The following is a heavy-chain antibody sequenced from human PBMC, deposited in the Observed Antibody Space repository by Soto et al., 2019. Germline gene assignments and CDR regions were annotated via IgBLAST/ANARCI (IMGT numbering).Heavy chain of an antibody. Sequence: EVQLVESGGGLVKPGGSLRLSCAASGFTFSNAWMSWVRQAPGKGLEWVGRIISKSDGGTTDFAAPVKGRFTISRDDSESTLYLQMNSLKTDDTAMYYCVTGPYCSGGSCYFPRWGQGTLVIVSS. CDR2: IISKSDGGTT. V-gene: IGHV3-15*01. CDR3: VTGPYCSGGSCYFPR. J-gene: IGHJ4*02. CDR1: GFTFSNAW. D-gene: IGHD2-15*01.